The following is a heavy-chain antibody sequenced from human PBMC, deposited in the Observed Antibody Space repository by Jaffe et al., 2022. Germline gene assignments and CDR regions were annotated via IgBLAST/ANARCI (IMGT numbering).Heavy chain of an antibody. D-gene: IGHD5-12*01. CDR1: GFTFSSYS. CDR2: ISSSSSYI. V-gene: IGHV3-21*01. J-gene: IGHJ4*02. CDR3: ARGPNSWMFYYFDY. Sequence: EVQLVESGGGLVKPGGSLRLSCAASGFTFSSYSMNWVRQAPGKGLEWVSSISSSSSYIYYADSVKGRFTISRDNAKNSLYLQMNSLRAEDTAVYYCARGPNSWMFYYFDYWGQGTLVTVSS.